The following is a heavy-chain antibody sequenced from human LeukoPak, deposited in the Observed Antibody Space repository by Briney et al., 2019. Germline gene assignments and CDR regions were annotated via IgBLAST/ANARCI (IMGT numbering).Heavy chain of an antibody. CDR3: ARGPPTKYYEGSGYYIFDY. D-gene: IGHD3-22*01. CDR1: GGSISSSSYY. CDR2: IYYSGST. Sequence: SETLSLTCTVSGGSISSSSYYWGWIRQPPGKGLEWIGSIYYSGSTYYNPSLKSRVTTSVDTSKNEFSLKLSSVTAADTAVYYCARGPPTKYYEGSGYYIFDYWGQGTLVTVSS. V-gene: IGHV4-39*07. J-gene: IGHJ4*02.